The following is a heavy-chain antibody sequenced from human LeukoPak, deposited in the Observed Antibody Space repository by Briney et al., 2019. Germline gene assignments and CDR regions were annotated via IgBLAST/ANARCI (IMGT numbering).Heavy chain of an antibody. CDR1: GFTFSDYW. CDR2: ISSGGSAK. V-gene: IGHV3-48*02. Sequence: GGSLRLSCVASGFTFSDYWMSWVRQAPGKGLEWVSHISSGGSAKYYADSVKGRFTISRDNAKNSLYLQMNSLRDEDTAVFYCASGSGHWGQGTLVTVSS. D-gene: IGHD2-2*03. CDR3: ASGSGH. J-gene: IGHJ4*02.